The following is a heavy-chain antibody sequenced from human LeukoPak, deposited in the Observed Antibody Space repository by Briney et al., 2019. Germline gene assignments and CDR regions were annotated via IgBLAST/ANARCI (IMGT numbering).Heavy chain of an antibody. D-gene: IGHD2-2*01. CDR2: IYYSGST. CDR3: ARRTGSSTSCYDY. J-gene: IGHJ4*02. CDR1: GGSISSSSYY. Sequence: PSETLSLTCSVSGGSISSSSYYWGWIRQPPGKRLEWIGSIYYSGSTYYNPSLKSRVTISVDTSKNQFSLKLSSVTAADTAVYYCARRTGSSTSCYDYWGQGTLVTVSS. V-gene: IGHV4-39*01.